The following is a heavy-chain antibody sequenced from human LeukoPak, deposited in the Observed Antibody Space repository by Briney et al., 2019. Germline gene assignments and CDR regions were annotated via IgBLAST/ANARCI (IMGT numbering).Heavy chain of an antibody. Sequence: ETLSLTCAVYGGSFSGYYWSWVRQAPGKGLEWVSCIYSGGNTHYSDSVKGRFTISRDNSKNTLYLQMNSLRAEDTAVYYCAELGITMIGGVWGKGTTVTISS. V-gene: IGHV3-53*01. CDR2: IYSGGNT. CDR1: GGSFSGYY. J-gene: IGHJ6*04. CDR3: AELGITMIGGV. D-gene: IGHD3-10*02.